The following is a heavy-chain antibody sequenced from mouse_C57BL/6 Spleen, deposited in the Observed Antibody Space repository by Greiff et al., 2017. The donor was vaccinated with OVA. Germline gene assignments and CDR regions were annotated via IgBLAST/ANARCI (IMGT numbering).Heavy chain of an antibody. CDR2: IHPNSGST. CDR1: GYTFTSYW. Sequence: VQLQQPGAELVKPGASVKLSCKASGYTFTSYWMHWVKQRPGQGLEWIGMIHPNSGSTNYNEKFKSKATLTVDKSSSTAYMQLSSLTSEDSAVYYCAMLYDGYYLDYWGQGTTLTVSS. CDR3: AMLYDGYYLDY. J-gene: IGHJ2*01. D-gene: IGHD2-3*01. V-gene: IGHV1-64*01.